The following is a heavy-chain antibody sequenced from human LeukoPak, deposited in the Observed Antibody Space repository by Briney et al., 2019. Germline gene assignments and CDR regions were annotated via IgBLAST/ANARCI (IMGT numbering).Heavy chain of an antibody. J-gene: IGHJ3*02. CDR1: GYTFTSYD. V-gene: IGHV1-8*01. D-gene: IGHD3-10*01. CDR2: MNPNSGNA. Sequence: GASVKVSCKASGYTFTSYDINWVRQATGQGLEWMGWMNPNSGNAGYAQKFQGRVTMTRNTSISTAYMELSSLRSEDTAVYYCARGATLLWFGELFDIWGQGTMVTVSS. CDR3: ARGATLLWFGELFDI.